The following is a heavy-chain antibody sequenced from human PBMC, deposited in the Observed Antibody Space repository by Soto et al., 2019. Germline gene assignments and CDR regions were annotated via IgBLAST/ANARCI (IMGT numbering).Heavy chain of an antibody. J-gene: IGHJ5*02. V-gene: IGHV3-23*01. CDR2: ISGAGGTT. CDR3: AKGVLLSPPLDP. Sequence: RRLSFEASGFTFSTSSMNWVRQAPGKGLDWVASISGAGGTTYYAASVRGRFTVSRDNSKTTLYLDMNNLSAGDTAVYYCAKGVLLSPPLDPWGQGTLVTVSS. D-gene: IGHD3-10*01. CDR1: GFTFSTSS.